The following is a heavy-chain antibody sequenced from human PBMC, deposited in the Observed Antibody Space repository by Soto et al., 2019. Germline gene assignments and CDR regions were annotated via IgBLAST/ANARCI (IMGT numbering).Heavy chain of an antibody. CDR1: GGTFSSYA. CDR2: IIPIFGTA. D-gene: IGHD6-19*01. Sequence: QVQLVQSGAEVKKPGSSVKVSCKASGGTFSSYAISWVRQAPGQGLEWMGGIIPIFGTANYAQKFQGRVTITADESTSTADMELSSLRSEDTAVYYCARAIAVAGPRNNWFDPWGQGTLVTVSS. CDR3: ARAIAVAGPRNNWFDP. J-gene: IGHJ5*02. V-gene: IGHV1-69*01.